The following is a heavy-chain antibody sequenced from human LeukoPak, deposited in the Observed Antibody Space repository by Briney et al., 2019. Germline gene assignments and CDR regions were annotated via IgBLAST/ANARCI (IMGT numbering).Heavy chain of an antibody. Sequence: SETLSLTCTVSGDSISSSSSYWGWIRQPPGAGLEWIGSIYYSGSTYYNPSLKSRVTISVDTSKNQFSLKLSSVTAADTAVYYCARGGSWYGVFDYWGQGTLVTVSS. CDR3: ARGGSWYGVFDY. CDR1: GDSISSSSSY. J-gene: IGHJ4*02. CDR2: IYYSGST. V-gene: IGHV4-39*07. D-gene: IGHD6-13*01.